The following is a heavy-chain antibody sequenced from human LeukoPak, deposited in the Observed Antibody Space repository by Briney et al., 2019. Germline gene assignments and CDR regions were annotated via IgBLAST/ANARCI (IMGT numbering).Heavy chain of an antibody. CDR3: ASQGGMGSVY. D-gene: IGHD6-13*01. CDR1: GGSISPFY. Sequence: SETLSLTCTVSGGSISPFYWSWIRQPPGKGLEWIGYIAFSGSTNYNPSLKSRVTISVDTSKNQFSLKLSSVTAADTAVYYCASQGGMGSVYWGQGTLVTVSS. J-gene: IGHJ4*02. CDR2: IAFSGST. V-gene: IGHV4-59*01.